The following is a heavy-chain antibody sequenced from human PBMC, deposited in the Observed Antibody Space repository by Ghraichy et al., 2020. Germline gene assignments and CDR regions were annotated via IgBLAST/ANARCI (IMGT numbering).Heavy chain of an antibody. CDR1: GFTFSSYS. V-gene: IGHV3-48*02. CDR3: ARQQWEPLGVDGLDY. D-gene: IGHD1-26*01. J-gene: IGHJ4*02. CDR2: ISSSSSTI. Sequence: GGSLRLSCAASGFTFSSYSMNWVRQAPGKGLEWVSYISSSSSTIYYADSVKGRFTISRDNAKNSLYLQMNSLRDEDTTVYYCARQQWEPLGVDGLDYWGQGTLVTVSS.